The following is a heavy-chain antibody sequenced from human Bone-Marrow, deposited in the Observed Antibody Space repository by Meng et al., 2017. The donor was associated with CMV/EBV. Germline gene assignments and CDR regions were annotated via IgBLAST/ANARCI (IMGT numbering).Heavy chain of an antibody. J-gene: IGHJ1*01. CDR3: TRSYDSRGYYPGYFPH. Sequence: GESLKISCSASGFTFGDYALTWVRQAPGKGLEWVGFIRSKTFGGTTAYAASVKGRCIISRDDSKTIAYLQMNSLKTEDTALYYCTRSYDSRGYYPGYFPHWGQGTLVTVSS. CDR1: GFTFGDYA. D-gene: IGHD3-22*01. V-gene: IGHV3-49*04. CDR2: IRSKTFGGTT.